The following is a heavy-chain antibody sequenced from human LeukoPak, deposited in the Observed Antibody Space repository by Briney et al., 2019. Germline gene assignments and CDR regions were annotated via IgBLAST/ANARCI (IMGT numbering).Heavy chain of an antibody. V-gene: IGHV4-34*01. CDR1: GESFNGYY. J-gene: IGHJ4*02. CDR3: TRGSYDVLTGYSTLGEY. Sequence: SDTLSLICAVYGESFNGYYWIWIHQPPPNGLEWIGEINHTGITNYIPSIKSRVTISVDTSKNQSSLRLSSVTAAGTGLYYCTRGSYDVLTGYSTLGEYWGQGDLVTVSS. D-gene: IGHD3-9*01. CDR2: INHTGIT.